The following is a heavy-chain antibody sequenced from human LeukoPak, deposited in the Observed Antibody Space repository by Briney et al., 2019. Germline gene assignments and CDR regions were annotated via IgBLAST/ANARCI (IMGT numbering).Heavy chain of an antibody. CDR3: AREERRITMVRGGDY. J-gene: IGHJ4*02. CDR1: GYTFTSYG. CDR2: ISAYNGNT. Sequence: ASVKVSCKASGYTFTSYGISWVRQAPGQGLEWMGWISAYNGNTNYAQKFQGRVNLTTDTSTSTAYMELRTLRSDDTAVYYCAREERRITMVRGGDYWGQGTLVTVSS. D-gene: IGHD3-10*01. V-gene: IGHV1-18*01.